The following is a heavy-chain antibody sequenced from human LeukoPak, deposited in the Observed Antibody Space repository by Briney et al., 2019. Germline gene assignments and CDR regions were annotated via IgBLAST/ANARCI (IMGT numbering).Heavy chain of an antibody. V-gene: IGHV3-21*01. CDR1: GFTFSSYS. CDR3: ARAPVLRYFDWLLSYYFDY. D-gene: IGHD3-9*01. Sequence: PGGSLRPSCAASGFTFSSYSMNWVRQAPGKGLEWVSSISSSSSYIYYADSVKGRFTISRDNAKNSLYLQMNSLRAEDTAVYYCARAPVLRYFDWLLSYYFDYWGQGTLVTVSS. CDR2: ISSSSSYI. J-gene: IGHJ4*02.